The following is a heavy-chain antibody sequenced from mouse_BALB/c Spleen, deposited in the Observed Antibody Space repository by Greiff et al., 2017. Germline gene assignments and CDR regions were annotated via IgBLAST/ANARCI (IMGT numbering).Heavy chain of an antibody. Sequence: EVKVEESGGGLVKPGGSLKLSCAASGFTFSDYYMYWVRQTPEKRLEWVATISDGGSYTYYPDSVKGRFTISRDNAKNNLYLQMSSLKSEDTAMYYCARGYYGNPVDYWGQGTTLTVSS. CDR3: ARGYYGNPVDY. CDR2: ISDGGSYT. V-gene: IGHV5-4*02. J-gene: IGHJ2*01. CDR1: GFTFSDYY. D-gene: IGHD2-1*01.